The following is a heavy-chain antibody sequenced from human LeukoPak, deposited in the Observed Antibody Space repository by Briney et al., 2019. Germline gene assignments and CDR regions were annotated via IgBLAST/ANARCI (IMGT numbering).Heavy chain of an antibody. D-gene: IGHD3-3*01. V-gene: IGHV3-21*01. CDR2: ISSSSNYI. CDR3: ARLSFWSGHRLDY. Sequence: GGSLRLSCAASGFVFSTFGMHWVRQAPGKGLEWVSSISSSSNYIYYADSVKGRFIISRDNAKNSLYLQMNSLRAEDTAVFYCARLSFWSGHRLDYWGQGTLVTVSS. CDR1: GFVFSTFG. J-gene: IGHJ4*02.